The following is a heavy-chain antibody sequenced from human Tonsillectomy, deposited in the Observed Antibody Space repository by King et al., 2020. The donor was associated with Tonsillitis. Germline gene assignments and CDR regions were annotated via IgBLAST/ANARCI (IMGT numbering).Heavy chain of an antibody. V-gene: IGHV3-49*03. CDR1: GFTFGDYA. D-gene: IGHD3-22*01. Sequence: VQLVESGGGLVQPGRSLRLSCTASGFTFGDYAMSWFRQAPGKGLEWVGFIRSKAYGGTTEYAASVKGRFTISRDESKSIAYLQMNSLKTEDTAVYYCTRGLGSRGYYNDCWGQGTLVTVSS. J-gene: IGHJ4*02. CDR2: IRSKAYGGTT. CDR3: TRGLGSRGYYNDC.